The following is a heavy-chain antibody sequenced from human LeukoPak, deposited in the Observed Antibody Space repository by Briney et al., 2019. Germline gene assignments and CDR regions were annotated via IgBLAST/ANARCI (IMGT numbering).Heavy chain of an antibody. V-gene: IGHV3-7*01. CDR2: IKQDGSEK. CDR3: VRDGDTSGYTN. Sequence: PGGSLRLSCAASGFTFCSYWMHWVRQAPGKGLEWVANIKQDGSEKYYVDSVKGRFTISRDNAKNSLYLQMNSLRAEDTAVYSCVRDGDTSGYTNWGQGTLVTVSS. J-gene: IGHJ4*02. CDR1: GFTFCSYW. D-gene: IGHD3-22*01.